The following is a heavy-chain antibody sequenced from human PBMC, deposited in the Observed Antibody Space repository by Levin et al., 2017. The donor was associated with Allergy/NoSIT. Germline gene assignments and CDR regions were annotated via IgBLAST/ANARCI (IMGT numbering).Heavy chain of an antibody. J-gene: IGHJ4*02. CDR3: ASARSSISNGGCFDY. V-gene: IGHV4-61*02. D-gene: IGHD6-13*01. CDR1: GGSISSGSYY. CDR2: IHTSGNT. Sequence: SQTLSLTCTVSGGSISSGSYYWGWVRQPAGKGLEWIGRIHTSGNTNYNPSLKSRVTISVDTSKNQLCLKVTEETAAERAGYYCASARSSISNGGCFDYWGQGTLVTVSS.